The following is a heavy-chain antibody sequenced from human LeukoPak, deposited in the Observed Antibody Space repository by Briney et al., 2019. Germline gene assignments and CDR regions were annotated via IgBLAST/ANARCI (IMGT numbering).Heavy chain of an antibody. Sequence: GGSLRLSCAASGFTFSSYAMSWVRQAPGKGLEWVSAISGSGGSTYYADSVKGRFTISRDNSKNTLYLQMNSLRAEDTAVYYCAKGVIDYDSSGYRPFDYWGQGTLVTVSS. D-gene: IGHD3-22*01. V-gene: IGHV3-23*01. J-gene: IGHJ4*02. CDR3: AKGVIDYDSSGYRPFDY. CDR2: ISGSGGST. CDR1: GFTFSSYA.